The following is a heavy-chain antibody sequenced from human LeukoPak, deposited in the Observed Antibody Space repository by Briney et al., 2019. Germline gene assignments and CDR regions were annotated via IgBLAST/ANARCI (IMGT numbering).Heavy chain of an antibody. CDR1: GGSISNYY. Sequence: SETLSLTCTVSGGSISNYYWSWIRQPPGKGLEWIGYISYSGSTNDNPSLKSRVTISVDTSKNQFSLKLNSVTAADTAVYYCARGFYSPAYWGQGTLVTVSS. CDR3: ARGFYSPAY. D-gene: IGHD4-11*01. CDR2: ISYSGST. J-gene: IGHJ4*02. V-gene: IGHV4-59*01.